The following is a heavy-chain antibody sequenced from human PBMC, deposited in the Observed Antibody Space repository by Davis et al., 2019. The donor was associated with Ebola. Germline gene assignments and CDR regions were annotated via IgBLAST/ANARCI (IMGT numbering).Heavy chain of an antibody. CDR1: GFTFTSSA. D-gene: IGHD1-14*01. CDR3: AKDEPSTYYYGMDV. V-gene: IGHV1-58*02. CDR2: IVVGSGNT. J-gene: IGHJ6*02. Sequence: SVKVSCKASGFTFTSSAMQWVRQARGQRLEWIGWIVVGSGNTNYAQKFQERVTITRDMSTSTAYMELSSLRSEDTAVYYCAKDEPSTYYYGMDVWGQGTTVTVSS.